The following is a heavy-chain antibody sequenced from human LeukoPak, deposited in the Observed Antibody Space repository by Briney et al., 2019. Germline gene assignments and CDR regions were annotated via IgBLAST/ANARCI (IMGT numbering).Heavy chain of an antibody. D-gene: IGHD3-10*01. Sequence: GGSLRLSCAASGFTFSNYAMHWVRQAPGKGLEWVAVISYDGRNKYYADSVKGRFTISRDNSKNTLYLQMNSLRTEDTAMYYCARDDDYGSGSYYNAPDYWGQGTLVTVSS. CDR3: ARDDDYGSGSYYNAPDY. CDR2: ISYDGRNK. J-gene: IGHJ4*02. V-gene: IGHV3-30*04. CDR1: GFTFSNYA.